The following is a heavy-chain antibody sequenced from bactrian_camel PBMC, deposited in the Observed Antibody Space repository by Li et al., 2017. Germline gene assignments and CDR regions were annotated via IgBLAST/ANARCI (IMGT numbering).Heavy chain of an antibody. CDR2: ISRLTGAT. D-gene: IGHD6*01. CDR3: AAKSPGGGWYVPGSYNY. J-gene: IGHJ4*01. V-gene: IGHV3S63*01. Sequence: VQLVESGGGSVQAGGSLRLSCAASGYDYSPNYMVMGWFRQGPGKEREGIAGISRLTGATYYRDTVKGRFTFSQALANNTVYLQLNNLKPEDSAMYYCAAKSPGGGWYVPGSYNYWGQGTQVTVS. CDR1: GYDYSPNYMV.